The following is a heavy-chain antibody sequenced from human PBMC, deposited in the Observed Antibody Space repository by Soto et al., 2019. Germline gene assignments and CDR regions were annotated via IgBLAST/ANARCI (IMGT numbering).Heavy chain of an antibody. CDR3: ARGLRAGNYGMDV. D-gene: IGHD2-15*01. CDR2: IIPMFETV. Sequence: SVQVSCQASGGTFDNYAVSWVRQAPGQGLEWMGGIIPMFETVNYAQRFQGRLTIAADESTSTAYMELTSLTSADTAIYFCARGLRAGNYGMDVWGQGTTVTVSS. CDR1: GGTFDNYA. J-gene: IGHJ6*02. V-gene: IGHV1-69*13.